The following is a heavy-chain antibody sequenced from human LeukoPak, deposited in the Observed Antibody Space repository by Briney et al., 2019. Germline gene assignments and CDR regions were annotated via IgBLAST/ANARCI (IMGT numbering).Heavy chain of an antibody. CDR1: GGSISSGGYY. CDR3: AREVMYYYDSSGYFDY. V-gene: IGHV4-31*03. CDR2: IYYSGST. D-gene: IGHD3-22*01. J-gene: IGHJ4*02. Sequence: TLSLTCTVSGGSISSGGYYWSWIRQHPGKGLEWIGYIYYSGSTYYNPSLKSRVTISVDTSKNQFSLKLSSVTAADTAVYYCAREVMYYYDSSGYFDYWGQGTLVTVSS.